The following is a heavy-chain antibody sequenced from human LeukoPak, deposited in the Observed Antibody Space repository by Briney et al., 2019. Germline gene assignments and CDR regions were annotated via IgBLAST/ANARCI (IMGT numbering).Heavy chain of an antibody. D-gene: IGHD3-3*01. Sequence: GGSLRLSCAASGFTFDDYGVSWVRQAPGKGLEWVSGINWNGGSTGYADSVKGRFTISRDNAKNSLYLQMNSLRAEDTALYYCAREGITIFGVVIDYYYYYMDVWGKGTTVTVSS. J-gene: IGHJ6*03. V-gene: IGHV3-20*04. CDR2: INWNGGST. CDR1: GFTFDDYG. CDR3: AREGITIFGVVIDYYYYYMDV.